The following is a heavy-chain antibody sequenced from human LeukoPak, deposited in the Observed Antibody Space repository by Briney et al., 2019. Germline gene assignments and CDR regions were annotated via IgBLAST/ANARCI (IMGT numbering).Heavy chain of an antibody. V-gene: IGHV3-30*02. Sequence: GGSLRLSCAASGFTFSDYDMHWVRQAPGKGLEWVAFKRYDGSNKFYADSVKGRFTISRDNSKNTLYLQMSSLRAEDTAVFYCAKDLGTPGYNFDCLGQGTLVTVSS. D-gene: IGHD5-24*01. CDR3: AKDLGTPGYNFDC. CDR1: GFTFSDYD. CDR2: KRYDGSNK. J-gene: IGHJ5*01.